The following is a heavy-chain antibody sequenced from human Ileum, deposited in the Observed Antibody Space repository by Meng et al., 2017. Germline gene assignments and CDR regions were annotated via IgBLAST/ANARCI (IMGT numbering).Heavy chain of an antibody. CDR1: GFTFSNHW. CDR2: INTDGSLT. CDR3: ARDVVLQETTRTPLDY. J-gene: IGHJ4*02. D-gene: IGHD1-1*01. V-gene: IGHV3-74*01. Sequence: GESLKISCAASGFTFSNHWMHWVRQSPGKGLVWVSRINTDGSLTSYADSVKGRFTISRDNAKNTLYLQMNSLGAEDTAVYYCARDVVLQETTRTPLDYWGQGTLVTVSS.